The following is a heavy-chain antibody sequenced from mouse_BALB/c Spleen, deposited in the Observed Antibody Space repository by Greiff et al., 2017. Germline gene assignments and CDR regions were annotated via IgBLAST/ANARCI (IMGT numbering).Heavy chain of an antibody. J-gene: IGHJ3*01. V-gene: IGHV14-3*02. CDR2: IDPANGNT. D-gene: IGHD1-1*01. Sequence: EVQLQQSGAELVKPGASVKLSCTASGFNIKDTYMHWVKQRPEQGLEWIGRIDPANGNTKYDPKFQGKATITADTSSNTAYLQLSSLTSEDTAVYYCARKNYYYGSSYAWFAYWGQGTLVTVSA. CDR1: GFNIKDTY. CDR3: ARKNYYYGSSYAWFAY.